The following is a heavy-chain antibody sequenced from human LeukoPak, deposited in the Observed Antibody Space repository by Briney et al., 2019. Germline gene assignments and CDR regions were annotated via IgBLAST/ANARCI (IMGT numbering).Heavy chain of an antibody. CDR3: AGGWLPDKNDF. J-gene: IGHJ4*02. V-gene: IGHV4-59*01. CDR1: GGSISSYY. CDR2: FHHSGST. Sequence: SETLSLTCTVSGGSISSYYWTWIRQSPGKGLEWIGFFHHSGSTNYNPSFKSRLTISADTSNNHFSLRLTSVTAADTAVYYCAGGWLPDKNDFWGQGTLVTVSA. D-gene: IGHD5-24*01.